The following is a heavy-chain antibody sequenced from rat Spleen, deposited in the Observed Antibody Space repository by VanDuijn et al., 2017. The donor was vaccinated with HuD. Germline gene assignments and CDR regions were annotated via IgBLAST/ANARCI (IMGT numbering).Heavy chain of an antibody. CDR2: ITNSGDTT. Sequence: EVQLVESGGDLIQPGRSLKLSCAASGFTFSNYYMAWVRQAPTKGLERVASITNSGDTTYYRDSVKGRFTISRDNAKSTLYLQMNSLRSEDTATYYCTRKGRVPFDYWGQGVMVTVSS. D-gene: IGHD1-11*01. J-gene: IGHJ2*01. CDR3: TRKGRVPFDY. CDR1: GFTFSNYY. V-gene: IGHV5S23*01.